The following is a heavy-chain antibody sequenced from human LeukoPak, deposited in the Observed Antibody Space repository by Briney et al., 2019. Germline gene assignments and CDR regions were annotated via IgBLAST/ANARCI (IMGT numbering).Heavy chain of an antibody. CDR1: GGSISSYY. Sequence: SETLSLTCTVSGGSISSYYWSWIRQPPGKGLEWIGSIYYSGSTYYNPSLKSRVTISVDTSKNQFSLKLSSVTAADTAVYYCASLLAYCGGDCYYYFDYWGQGTLVTVSS. CDR3: ASLLAYCGGDCYYYFDY. J-gene: IGHJ4*02. D-gene: IGHD2-21*02. CDR2: IYYSGST. V-gene: IGHV4-59*05.